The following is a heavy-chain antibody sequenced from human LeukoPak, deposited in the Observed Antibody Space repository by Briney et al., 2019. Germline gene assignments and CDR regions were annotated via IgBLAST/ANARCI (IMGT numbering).Heavy chain of an antibody. V-gene: IGHV3-23*01. CDR3: AKDLAAGLYGDYGSGYFDY. J-gene: IGHJ4*02. D-gene: IGHD4-17*01. CDR2: ISGSGGST. CDR1: AFTFSSYA. Sequence: PGGSLRLSCAASAFTFSSYAMSWVRQAPGQGLEWVSAISGSGGSTYYADSVKGSFTISRDNSKNTLYLQMNSLRAEDTAVYYCAKDLAAGLYGDYGSGYFDYWGQGTLVSVFS.